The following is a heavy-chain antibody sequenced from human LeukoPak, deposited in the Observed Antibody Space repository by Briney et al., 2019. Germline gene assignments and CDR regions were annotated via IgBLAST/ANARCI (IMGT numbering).Heavy chain of an antibody. Sequence: GASVKVSCKASGYAFSAYYMHWVRQAPGQGLEGRGWLNPQTGDTHFAEKFQGRVTFTRDTSISTAYIAMSRLRSDDTAVFYCARGSRYHDWLSPLDSWGQGTLVTVSS. CDR3: ARGSRYHDWLSPLDS. D-gene: IGHD3-9*01. CDR2: LNPQTGDT. J-gene: IGHJ4*02. V-gene: IGHV1-2*02. CDR1: GYAFSAYY.